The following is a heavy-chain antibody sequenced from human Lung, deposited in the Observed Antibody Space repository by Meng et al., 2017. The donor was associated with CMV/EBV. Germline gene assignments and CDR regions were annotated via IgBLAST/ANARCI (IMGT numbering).Heavy chain of an antibody. CDR3: ARDSRHCTSASCYSWYFDL. D-gene: IGHD2-2*02. CDR2: INPNSGAT. J-gene: IGHJ2*01. V-gene: IGHV1-2*06. CDR1: GYTCTGYY. Sequence: VQVVEPGAEVKKPGASVKFSCKASGYTCTGYYMHWVRQAPGQGLEWMGRINPNSGATEYAQNFQGRVTMTRDTSISTAYMELSRLRSDDTAVYYCARDSRHCTSASCYSWYFDLWGRGTLVTVSS.